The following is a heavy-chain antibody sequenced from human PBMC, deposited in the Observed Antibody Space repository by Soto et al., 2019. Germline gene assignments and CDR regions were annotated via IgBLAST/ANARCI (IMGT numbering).Heavy chain of an antibody. V-gene: IGHV3-23*01. CDR1: GFTFSSYA. CDR2: ISGSGGST. J-gene: IGHJ1*01. CDR3: AKDGPSYGDNALEYFQH. Sequence: EVQLLESGGGLVQPGGSLRLSCAASGFTFSSYAMSWVRQAPGKGLEWVSAISGSGGSTYYADSVKGRFTISRDNSKNTLYLQMNSLRAEDTAVYYCAKDGPSYGDNALEYFQHWGQGTLVTVSS. D-gene: IGHD4-17*01.